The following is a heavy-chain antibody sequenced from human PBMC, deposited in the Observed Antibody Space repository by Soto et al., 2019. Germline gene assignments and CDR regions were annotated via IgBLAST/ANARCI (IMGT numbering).Heavy chain of an antibody. J-gene: IGHJ5*01. CDR1: GGSISSYY. Sequence: SETLSLTCTVSGGSISSYYWSWIRQPPGKGLEWIGYIYYSGSTNYNPSLKSRVTISVDTSKNQFSLKLSSVTAADTAVYYCARLIVDTFEWFDSWSQGTLVTVSS. D-gene: IGHD5-12*01. V-gene: IGHV4-59*08. CDR3: ARLIVDTFEWFDS. CDR2: IYYSGST.